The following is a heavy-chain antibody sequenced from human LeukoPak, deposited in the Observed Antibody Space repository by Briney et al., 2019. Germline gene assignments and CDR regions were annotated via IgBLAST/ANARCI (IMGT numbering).Heavy chain of an antibody. J-gene: IGHJ3*02. Sequence: HAGGSLRLSCAASGFTFRSYWMHWVRQAPGKGLVWVSRINDGGSGTSYADSVKGRFSISRDNAKNTLYLQMNSLRAEDTAVYCCARDSGLADAFDIWGQGTMVTVSS. V-gene: IGHV3-74*01. CDR2: INDGGSGT. CDR1: GFTFRSYW. CDR3: ARDSGLADAFDI. D-gene: IGHD1-26*01.